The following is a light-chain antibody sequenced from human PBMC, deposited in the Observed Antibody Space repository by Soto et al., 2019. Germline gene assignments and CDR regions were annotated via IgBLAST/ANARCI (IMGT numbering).Light chain of an antibody. CDR1: SSDVGDYNY. V-gene: IGLV2-8*01. Sequence: QSVLTHPPSASGSPGQSFTISCTGSSSDVGDYNYVSWYQQHPGKAPKLIIYEVNKRPSGVPDRFSGSKSGNTASLTVSGLQAEDEADYYCSSYAGSNTFLFGGGTKVTVL. CDR3: SSYAGSNTFL. CDR2: EVN. J-gene: IGLJ3*02.